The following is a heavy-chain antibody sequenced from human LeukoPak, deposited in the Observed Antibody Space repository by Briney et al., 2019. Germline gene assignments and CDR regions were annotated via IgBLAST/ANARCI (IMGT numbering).Heavy chain of an antibody. CDR1: GFTFSSHW. V-gene: IGHV3-74*01. J-gene: IGHJ4*02. Sequence: PGGSLRLSCAASGFTFSSHWMHWVRQAPGKGLLWVSRIRSDGSSTSYADSVKGRFTISRDNARNTLYLQMNSLRAEDTAVYYCARGDYFDYWGQGSLVTVSS. CDR3: ARGDYFDY. CDR2: IRSDGSST.